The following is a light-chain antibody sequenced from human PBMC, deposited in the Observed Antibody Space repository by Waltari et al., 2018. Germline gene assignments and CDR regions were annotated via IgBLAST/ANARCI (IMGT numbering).Light chain of an antibody. V-gene: IGKV4-1*01. CDR1: RSIFHTSDKNNY. Sequence: DIVMPQSPDSLAVSLGEGATINCRSSRSIFHTSDKNNYVAWFQQKRGQPPKLLVSWASARESGVPERFSGSGSGTDFTLTISSLQTEDVATYYCQQYYSSPRTFGQGTKV. J-gene: IGKJ1*01. CDR3: QQYYSSPRT. CDR2: WAS.